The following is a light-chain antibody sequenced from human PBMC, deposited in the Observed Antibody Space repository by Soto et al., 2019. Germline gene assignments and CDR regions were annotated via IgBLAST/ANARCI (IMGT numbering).Light chain of an antibody. Sequence: VLTQTQAPLTLSSSPGERPTCCARASQSFRGQLAWDQQKPGQAPRLLIYDAYNRATGIPARFSGSGSGTDFTLTISSLEPEDFAVYYCQQYNNWPLTFGQGTRLDIK. V-gene: IGKV3-11*01. CDR3: QQYNNWPLT. CDR1: QSFRGQ. CDR2: DAY. J-gene: IGKJ1*01.